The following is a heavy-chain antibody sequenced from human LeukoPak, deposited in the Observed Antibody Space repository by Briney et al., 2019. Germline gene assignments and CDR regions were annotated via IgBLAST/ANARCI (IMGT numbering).Heavy chain of an antibody. J-gene: IGHJ3*02. CDR2: IYYSGTT. V-gene: IGHV4-59*01. D-gene: IGHD3-16*01. Sequence: SETMSLTSPVSGRSISNFCWGWIRQPPGKGLGWIGYIYYSGTTNYNPSLNSQFTISVATSKTQFSLTLSSVTAADTAMYYCARRFVSFTLFDIWGQGTMVAVSS. CDR3: ARRFVSFTLFDI. CDR1: GRSISNFC.